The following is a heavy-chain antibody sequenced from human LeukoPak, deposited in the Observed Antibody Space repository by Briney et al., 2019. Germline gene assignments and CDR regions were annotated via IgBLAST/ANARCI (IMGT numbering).Heavy chain of an antibody. D-gene: IGHD3-3*01. V-gene: IGHV3-74*01. CDR2: IDSDGIST. Sequence: GGSLRLSCAASGFTFDDYGMSWVRQAPGKGLVWVSRIDSDGISTSYADSVKGRFTISRDNAKNTLYLQMNTLRAEDTAVYYCARGFTIFGVVNDAFDIWGQGTMVTVSS. CDR3: ARGFTIFGVVNDAFDI. CDR1: GFTFDDYG. J-gene: IGHJ3*02.